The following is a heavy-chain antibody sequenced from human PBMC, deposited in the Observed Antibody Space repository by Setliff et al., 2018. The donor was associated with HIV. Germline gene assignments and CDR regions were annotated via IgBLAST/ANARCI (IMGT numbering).Heavy chain of an antibody. Sequence: ASVKVSCKASGDTFNSHAISWVRQAPGQGLGWMGGIIPIFGTPNYAQKFKGRLTITADESTSTVYMELSSLRSEDTAVYYCARDSRDIVVVIAPEPEPYYYYGMDVWGEGTTVTVSS. CDR3: ARDSRDIVVVIAPEPEPYYYYGMDV. J-gene: IGHJ6*02. CDR2: IIPIFGTP. V-gene: IGHV1-69*13. CDR1: GDTFNSHA. D-gene: IGHD2-15*01.